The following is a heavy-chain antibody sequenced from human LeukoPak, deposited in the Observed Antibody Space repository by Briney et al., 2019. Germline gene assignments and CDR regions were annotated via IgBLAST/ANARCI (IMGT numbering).Heavy chain of an antibody. CDR3: AKGGLMGYSGYDYSDY. J-gene: IGHJ4*02. V-gene: IGHV3-30*02. CDR2: IRYDGSNK. Sequence: PGGSLRLSCAATGFTFSSYGMHLVRQARGKGLEWVAFIRYDGSNKYYADSVKGRFTISRDNSKNTLYLQMNSLRAEDTAVYYCAKGGLMGYSGYDYSDYWGQGTLVTVSS. CDR1: GFTFSSYG. D-gene: IGHD5-12*01.